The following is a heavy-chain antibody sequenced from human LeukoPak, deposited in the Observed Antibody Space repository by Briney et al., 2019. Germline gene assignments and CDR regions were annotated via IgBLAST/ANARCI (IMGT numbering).Heavy chain of an antibody. Sequence: SETLSLTCTVSGGSISSYYWSWIRQPPGKGLEWIGYIYYSGSTNYNPSLKSRVTISVDTSKNQFSLKLSSVTAAGTAVYYCARFVAAAGDYWGQGTLVTVSS. CDR2: IYYSGST. CDR3: ARFVAAAGDY. J-gene: IGHJ4*02. D-gene: IGHD6-13*01. CDR1: GGSISSYY. V-gene: IGHV4-59*01.